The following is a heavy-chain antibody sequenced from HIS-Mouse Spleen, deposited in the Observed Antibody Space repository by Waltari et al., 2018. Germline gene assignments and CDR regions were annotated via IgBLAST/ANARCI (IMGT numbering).Heavy chain of an antibody. J-gene: IGHJ2*01. D-gene: IGHD6-13*01. CDR1: GGSISSSSYY. CDR3: AREIPYSSSWYDWYFDL. V-gene: IGHV4-39*07. Sequence: QLQLQESGPGLVKPSETLSLTCTVSGGSISSSSYYWGWIRQPPGKGLEWIGRIYYSGSTYHTPSLNGRVTISVDTSKNQFSLKLSSVTAADTAVYYCAREIPYSSSWYDWYFDLWGRGTLVTVSS. CDR2: IYYSGST.